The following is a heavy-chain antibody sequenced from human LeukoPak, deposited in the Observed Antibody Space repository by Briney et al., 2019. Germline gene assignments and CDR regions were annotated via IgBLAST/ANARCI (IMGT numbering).Heavy chain of an antibody. J-gene: IGHJ6*02. Sequence: SETLSLTCTASGGSISSGSYYWSWIRQPAGKGLEWIGRIYTSGSTNYNPSLKSRVTISVDTSKNQFSLKLSSVTAADTAVYYCARGLRYFDWAPYYYGMDVWGQGTTVTVSS. CDR2: IYTSGST. D-gene: IGHD3-9*01. V-gene: IGHV4-61*02. CDR1: GGSISSGSYY. CDR3: ARGLRYFDWAPYYYGMDV.